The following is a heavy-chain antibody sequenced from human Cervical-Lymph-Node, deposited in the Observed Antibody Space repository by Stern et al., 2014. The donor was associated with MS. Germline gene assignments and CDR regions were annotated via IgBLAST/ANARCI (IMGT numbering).Heavy chain of an antibody. CDR2: ITVSGGST. D-gene: IGHD5-18*01. CDR1: GLTFSSYA. Sequence: EVQLVESGGGLVQPGGSLRLSCAASGLTFSSYALRWVRQAPGKGLEWVSTITVSGGSTYSADSVKGRFTISRDNSKNTLFLHMNSLRAEDTAVYFCASNPVNSFGFVYRYFDYWGQGTLVTVSS. J-gene: IGHJ4*02. CDR3: ASNPVNSFGFVYRYFDY. V-gene: IGHV3-23*04.